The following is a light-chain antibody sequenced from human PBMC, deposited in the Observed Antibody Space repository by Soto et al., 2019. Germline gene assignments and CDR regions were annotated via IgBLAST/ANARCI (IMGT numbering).Light chain of an antibody. CDR1: SSDVGGYNY. J-gene: IGLJ1*01. Sequence: QSALTQPASVSGSPGQSITLSCTGTSSDVGGYNYVSWYQQHPGKAPKLMIYDVSNRTSGVSNRFSGSKSGNTASLTISGLQAEDEAEYYCSSYTSSSTLYVFGSGTKLTVL. CDR3: SSYTSSSTLYV. CDR2: DVS. V-gene: IGLV2-14*01.